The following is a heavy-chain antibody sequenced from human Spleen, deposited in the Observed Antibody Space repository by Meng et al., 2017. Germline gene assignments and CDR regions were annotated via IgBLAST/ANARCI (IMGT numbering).Heavy chain of an antibody. J-gene: IGHJ6*02. Sequence: GESLKISCAASGFTFSDYYMSWIRQAPGKGLEWVSYISSSGSTIYYADSVKGRFTISRDNAKNSLYLPMNSLRAEDTAVYYCARDQVRTAADGPGRLYYYYCGMGVWGQGTTVTVSS. CDR3: ARDQVRTAADGPGRLYYYYCGMGV. D-gene: IGHD6-13*01. V-gene: IGHV3-11*01. CDR2: ISSSGSTI. CDR1: GFTFSDYY.